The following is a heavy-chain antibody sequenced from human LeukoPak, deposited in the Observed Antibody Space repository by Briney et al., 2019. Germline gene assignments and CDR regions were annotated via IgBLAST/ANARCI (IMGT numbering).Heavy chain of an antibody. CDR3: ARGTWRGYSGYDTAEYDAFDI. CDR2: IIPIFGTA. Sequence: SVKVSCKASGGTFSSYAISRVRQAPGQGLEWMGGIIPIFGTANYAQKFQGRVTITTDESTSTAYMELSSLRSEDTAVYYCARGTWRGYSGYDTAEYDAFDIWGQGTMVTVSS. J-gene: IGHJ3*02. V-gene: IGHV1-69*05. CDR1: GGTFSSYA. D-gene: IGHD5-12*01.